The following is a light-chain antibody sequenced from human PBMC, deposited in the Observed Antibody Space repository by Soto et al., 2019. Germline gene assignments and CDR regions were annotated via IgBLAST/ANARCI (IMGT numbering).Light chain of an antibody. J-gene: IGKJ5*01. V-gene: IGKV1-8*01. CDR2: AAS. CDR1: QGISDY. Sequence: AIRMTQSPSSLSASTGDRVTITCRASQGISDYLAWYQQKPGKAPKLLIYAASTLHSGVPSRFSGSGSGTEFTLTIISLQPEDFATYYCQQLNSYPITFGQGTRLEIK. CDR3: QQLNSYPIT.